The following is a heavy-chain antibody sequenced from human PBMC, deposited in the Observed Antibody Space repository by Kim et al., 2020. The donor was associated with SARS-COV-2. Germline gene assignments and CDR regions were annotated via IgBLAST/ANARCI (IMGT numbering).Heavy chain of an antibody. Sequence: GAPVEGRLSISRDDLKTTLYLQMNSLKTEDTAVYYCTTYYSGYDYTYFDYWGQGTLVTVSS. D-gene: IGHD3-22*01. CDR3: TTYYSGYDYTYFDY. V-gene: IGHV3-15*01. J-gene: IGHJ4*02.